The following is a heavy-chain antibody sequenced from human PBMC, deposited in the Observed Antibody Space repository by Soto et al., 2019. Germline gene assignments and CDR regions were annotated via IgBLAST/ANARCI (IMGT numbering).Heavy chain of an antibody. CDR3: ARGILTGYIDY. V-gene: IGHV3-30-3*01. CDR2: ISYDGSNK. D-gene: IGHD3-9*01. CDR1: GLTFVSYA. Sequence: SLRLSWSASGLTFVSYAMHLVRQAPGKGLEWVAVISYDGSNKYYADSVKSRFTISRDNSKNTLYLQMNSLRAEDTAVYYCARGILTGYIDYWGQGTMVTVSS. J-gene: IGHJ4*02.